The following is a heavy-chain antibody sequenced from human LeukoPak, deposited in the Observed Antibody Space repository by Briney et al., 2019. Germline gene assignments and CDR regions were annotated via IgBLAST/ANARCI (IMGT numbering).Heavy chain of an antibody. J-gene: IGHJ3*02. D-gene: IGHD6-13*01. CDR2: ISGSGGTT. Sequence: GGSLRLSCVGSGFTFSTYAMSWVRQAPGKGLEWVSGISGSGGTTSYADSVKGRFTVSRDNSKNTLFLQMNSLRAEDAAVYYCARDLSEQQSFSAFDIWGQGTMVTVSS. CDR3: ARDLSEQQSFSAFDI. V-gene: IGHV3-23*01. CDR1: GFTFSTYA.